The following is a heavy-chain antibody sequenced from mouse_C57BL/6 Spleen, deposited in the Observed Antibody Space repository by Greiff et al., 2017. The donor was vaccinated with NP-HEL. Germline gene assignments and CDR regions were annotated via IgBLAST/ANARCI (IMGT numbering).Heavy chain of an antibody. V-gene: IGHV5-9-1*02. Sequence: EVNLVESGEGLVKPGGSLKLSCAASGFTFSSYAMSWVRQTPEKRLEWVAYISSGGDYIYYADTVKGRFTISRDNARNTLYLQMSSLKSEDTAMYYCTRDPYYYGSSYEDAMDYWGQGTSVTVSS. CDR2: ISSGGDYI. CDR1: GFTFSSYA. J-gene: IGHJ4*01. CDR3: TRDPYYYGSSYEDAMDY. D-gene: IGHD1-1*01.